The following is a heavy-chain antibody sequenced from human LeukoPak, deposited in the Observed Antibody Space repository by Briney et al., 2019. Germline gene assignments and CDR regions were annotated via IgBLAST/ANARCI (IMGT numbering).Heavy chain of an antibody. D-gene: IGHD3-16*01. CDR2: INWDGRST. Sequence: GGSLRLSCAASGFTFDDYAMHWARQAPGKGLEWVSLINWDGRSTYYADSVKGRFTISRDNSKNSLYLQMNSLRTEDTALYYCAKILGGSTNYWGQGTLVTVSS. CDR3: AKILGGSTNY. V-gene: IGHV3-43D*03. J-gene: IGHJ4*02. CDR1: GFTFDDYA.